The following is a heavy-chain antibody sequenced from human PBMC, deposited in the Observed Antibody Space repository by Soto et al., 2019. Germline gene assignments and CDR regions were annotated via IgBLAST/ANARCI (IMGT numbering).Heavy chain of an antibody. CDR2: ISSFNGKT. D-gene: IGHD3-22*01. V-gene: IGHV1-18*01. CDR3: ARHQVPKSSGFFPFDY. J-gene: IGHJ4*01. Sequence: QIQLVQYGAEVKKPGASVKVSCKASGYTFNIYGINWVRQAPGQGLEWMGWISSFNGKTNYAQNVQGRVTMTTHTATSSAYVELRSLRSYNTTVYYCARHQVPKSSGFFPFDYWGHGTLVTVSS. CDR1: GYTFNIYG.